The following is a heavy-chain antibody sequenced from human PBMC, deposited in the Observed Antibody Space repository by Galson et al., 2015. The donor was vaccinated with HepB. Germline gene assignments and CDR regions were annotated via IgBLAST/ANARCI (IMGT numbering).Heavy chain of an antibody. CDR1: GFTFSSYN. CDR2: ISSSSSYI. CDR3: ARDARTGITMIVVSDAFDI. Sequence: SLRLSCAASGFTFSSYNMNWVRQAPGKGLEWVSSISSSSSYIYYADSVKGRFTISRDNAKNSLYLQMNSLRAEDTAVYYCARDARTGITMIVVSDAFDIWGQGTMVTVSS. D-gene: IGHD3-22*01. V-gene: IGHV3-21*01. J-gene: IGHJ3*02.